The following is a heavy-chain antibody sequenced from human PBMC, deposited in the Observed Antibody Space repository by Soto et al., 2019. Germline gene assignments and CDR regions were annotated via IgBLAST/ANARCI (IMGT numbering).Heavy chain of an antibody. CDR3: ARDLSTAMVPFDY. CDR1: GYTFTSYG. Sequence: ASVKVSCKASGYTFTSYGISWVRQAPGQGLEWMGWISANKGNTNYAQEFQGRVTMTTDTSTSTAYMELRSLRSDDTAVYYCARDLSTAMVPFDYWGQGTLVTVSS. V-gene: IGHV1-18*01. CDR2: ISANKGNT. J-gene: IGHJ4*02. D-gene: IGHD5-18*01.